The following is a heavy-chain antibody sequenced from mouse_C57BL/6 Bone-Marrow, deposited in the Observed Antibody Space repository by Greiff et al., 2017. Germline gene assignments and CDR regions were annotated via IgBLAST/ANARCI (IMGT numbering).Heavy chain of an antibody. D-gene: IGHD2-4*01. CDR2: IDPSDSYT. V-gene: IGHV1-50*01. CDR1: GYTFTSYW. CDR3: ARRIYYDYDWFAY. Sequence: QVQLQQPGGELVKPGASVKLSCKASGYTFTSYWMQWVKQRPGQGLEWIGEIDPSDSYTNYNQKFKGKATLTVDTSSSTAYMQLSSLTSEDSAVYYCARRIYYDYDWFAYWGQGTLVTVSA. J-gene: IGHJ3*01.